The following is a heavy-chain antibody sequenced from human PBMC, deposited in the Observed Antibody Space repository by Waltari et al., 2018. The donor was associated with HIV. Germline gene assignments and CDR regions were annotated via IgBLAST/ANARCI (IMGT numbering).Heavy chain of an antibody. V-gene: IGHV1-18*01. CDR3: ARAYGSGSYYSYYYYGMDV. CDR1: GYTFTSYG. D-gene: IGHD3-10*01. Sequence: GQSGAEVKKPGASVKVSCKASGYTFTSYGISWVRQAPGQGLEWMGWISAYNGNTNYAQKLQGRVTMTTDTSTSTAYMELRSLRSDDTAVYYCARAYGSGSYYSYYYYGMDVWGQGTTVTVSS. CDR2: ISAYNGNT. J-gene: IGHJ6*02.